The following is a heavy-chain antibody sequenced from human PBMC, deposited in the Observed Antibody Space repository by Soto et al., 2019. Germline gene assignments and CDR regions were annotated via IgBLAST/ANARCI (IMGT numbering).Heavy chain of an antibody. CDR1: GLTFISYG. Sequence: GPQRHSCAASGLTFISYGMHWVRQAPGKGLEWLAVIWYDGSNKYYADSVKGRFTISRDNSKNTLYLQMNCLRAEDTAVYYCAKRDADNSGPFDYWGQGALVTV. D-gene: IGHD1-20*01. V-gene: IGHV3-33*06. CDR2: IWYDGSNK. CDR3: AKRDADNSGPFDY. J-gene: IGHJ4*02.